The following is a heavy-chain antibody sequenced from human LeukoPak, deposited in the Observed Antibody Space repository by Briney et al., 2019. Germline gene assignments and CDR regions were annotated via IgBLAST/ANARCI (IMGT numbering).Heavy chain of an antibody. Sequence: GASVKVTCKASGYKFTNYGISWVRQAPGQGLEWMGWISPYNGNTIYAQKLQGRVTMTTDTSTSTAYVELRSLRSDDTAVYYCARGSPPRVYYDRSGYYSYYFDYWGQGTLVTVSS. CDR2: ISPYNGNT. V-gene: IGHV1-18*01. J-gene: IGHJ4*02. CDR1: GYKFTNYG. CDR3: ARGSPPRVYYDRSGYYSYYFDY. D-gene: IGHD3-22*01.